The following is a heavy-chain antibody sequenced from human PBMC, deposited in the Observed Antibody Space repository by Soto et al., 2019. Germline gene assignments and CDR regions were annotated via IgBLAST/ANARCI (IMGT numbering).Heavy chain of an antibody. Sequence: QVQLQESGPGLVKPSQTLSLTCTVSGGSISSGGYYWSWIRQHPGKGLEWIGYIYYSGSTYYNPSLKRRVTISVDRSKNQFSLKLSSVTGADTVVYYCARARYSGSHEAFDIWGQGTMVTVSS. CDR1: GGSISSGGYY. J-gene: IGHJ3*02. D-gene: IGHD5-12*01. CDR3: ARARYSGSHEAFDI. V-gene: IGHV4-31*03. CDR2: IYYSGST.